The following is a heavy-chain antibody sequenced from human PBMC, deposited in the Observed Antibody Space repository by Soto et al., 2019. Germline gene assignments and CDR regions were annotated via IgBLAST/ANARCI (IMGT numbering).Heavy chain of an antibody. D-gene: IGHD3-16*01. V-gene: IGHV4-30-4*01. CDR1: GGSISSVDYY. CDR3: ARENYVSTRSGLHX. J-gene: IGHJ4*02. CDR2: IYYSGST. Sequence: SETLSLTCTVSGGSISSVDYYWRWIRQPPGKGLEWIGYIYYSGSTYYHPSLNSRVTISVDTSKNQFSLKLSSVTAADTAVYYCARENYVSTRSGLHXWGQGTLVTVSX.